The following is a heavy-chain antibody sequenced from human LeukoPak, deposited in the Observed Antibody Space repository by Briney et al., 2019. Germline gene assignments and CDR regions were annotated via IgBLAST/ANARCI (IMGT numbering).Heavy chain of an antibody. D-gene: IGHD4-17*01. V-gene: IGHV3-53*01. CDR3: VRGDYGDYTLFDY. CDR1: GFTVSSNY. J-gene: IGHJ4*02. Sequence: GGSLRLSCAASGFTVSSNYMSWARQAPGKGLEWVSVIYSGGSTYYADSVKGRFTISRDNSKNTLYLQMNSLRAEDTAVYYCVRGDYGDYTLFDYWGQGTLVTVSS. CDR2: IYSGGST.